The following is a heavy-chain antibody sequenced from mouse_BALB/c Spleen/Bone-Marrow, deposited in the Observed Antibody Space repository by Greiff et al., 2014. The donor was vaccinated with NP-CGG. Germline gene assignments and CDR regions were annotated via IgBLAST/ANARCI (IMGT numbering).Heavy chain of an antibody. Sequence: EVQLQESGPELVKPGASVKISCKASGHSFTGYFMNWVIQSHGKSLEWIGRINPYNGDSFYNQKFKGKATLTVDKSSSTAHMELRSLASEDSAVYYCARVTTDWYFDVWGAGTTVTVSS. V-gene: IGHV1-20*02. CDR3: ARVTTDWYFDV. D-gene: IGHD1-1*01. CDR1: GHSFTGYF. CDR2: INPYNGDS. J-gene: IGHJ1*01.